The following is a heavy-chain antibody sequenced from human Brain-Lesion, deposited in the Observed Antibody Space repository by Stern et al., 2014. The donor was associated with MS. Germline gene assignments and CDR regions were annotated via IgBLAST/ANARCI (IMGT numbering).Heavy chain of an antibody. Sequence: QVQLVESGPGLVKPSQTLSLTCPVSGGSTSRRSYYWSWLRQPPGRGLEWIGSLYSSGNSFYNPSLKSRLTISLDTSKNQFSLRLNSVTATDTAVYYCARGPLEGIEMKTFFYAMDVWGHGTTVTVSS. J-gene: IGHJ6*02. CDR1: GGSTSRRSYY. V-gene: IGHV4-30-4*01. CDR3: ARGPLEGIEMKTFFYAMDV. CDR2: LYSSGNS. D-gene: IGHD5-24*01.